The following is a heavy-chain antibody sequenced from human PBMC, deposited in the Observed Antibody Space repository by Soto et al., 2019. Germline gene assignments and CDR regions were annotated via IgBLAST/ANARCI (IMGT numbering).Heavy chain of an antibody. J-gene: IGHJ1*01. CDR3: ASDGYYYDSSGYYSAEYFQY. CDR2: ISAYNGNT. Sequence: GASVKVSCKASGYTFTSCGISWVRQAPGQGLEWMGWISAYNGNTNYAQKLQGRVTMTTDTSTSTAYMELRSLRSDDTAVYYCASDGYYYDSSGYYSAEYFQYWGQGTLVTVSS. D-gene: IGHD3-22*01. CDR1: GYTFTSCG. V-gene: IGHV1-18*01.